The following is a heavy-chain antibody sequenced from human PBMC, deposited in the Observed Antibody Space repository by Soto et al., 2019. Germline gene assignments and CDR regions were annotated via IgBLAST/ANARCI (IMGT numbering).Heavy chain of an antibody. D-gene: IGHD2-15*01. V-gene: IGHV4-4*02. Sequence: SETLSLTHAVSGGSISSSNWWSWVRPPPGKGLEWIGEIYHSGSTNYNPSLKSRVTISVDKSKNQFSLKVSSVTAADTAVYYCARDIGSHAYRQAYRSQGIQVTVSA. J-gene: IGHJ4*02. CDR2: IYHSGST. CDR1: GGSISSSNW. CDR3: ARDIGSHAYRQAY.